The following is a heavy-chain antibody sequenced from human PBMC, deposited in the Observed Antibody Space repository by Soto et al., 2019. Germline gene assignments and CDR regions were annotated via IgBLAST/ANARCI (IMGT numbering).Heavy chain of an antibody. D-gene: IGHD6-25*01. CDR2: ISSSSSYI. CDR1: GFTFSSYS. Sequence: EVQLVESGGGLVKPGGSLRLSCAASGFTFSSYSMNWVRKAPGKGLEWVSSISSSSSYIYHADSVKGRFTISRDNAKNSLYLQMNSLRAEDTAVYYCARMGSQRYYYYGMDVWGQGTTVTVSS. J-gene: IGHJ6*02. V-gene: IGHV3-21*01. CDR3: ARMGSQRYYYYGMDV.